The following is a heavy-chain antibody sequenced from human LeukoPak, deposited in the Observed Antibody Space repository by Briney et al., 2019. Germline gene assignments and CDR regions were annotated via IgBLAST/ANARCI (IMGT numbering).Heavy chain of an antibody. V-gene: IGHV6-1*01. J-gene: IGHJ4*02. CDR2: AYYRSKWHI. CDR3: ARNLRSDFDY. Sequence: SQTLSLTCAISGDSVSSSSSAWSWIRQSPSRGLEWLGRAYYRSKWHIDYAVSVKSRITINPDTSKNQFSLQLNSVTPEDTAVYYCARNLRSDFDYWGQGTLVTVSS. CDR1: GDSVSSSSSA.